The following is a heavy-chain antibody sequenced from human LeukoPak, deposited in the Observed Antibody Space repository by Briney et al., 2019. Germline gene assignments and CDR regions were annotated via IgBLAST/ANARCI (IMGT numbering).Heavy chain of an antibody. CDR1: GFTFSSYA. D-gene: IGHD2-15*01. Sequence: GGSLRLSCAASGFTFSSYAMHWVCQAPGKGLEYVSAISSNGGSTYYANSVKGRFTISRDNSKNTLYLQMGSLRAEDMAVYYCAREVSGSCDYWGQGTLVTVSS. J-gene: IGHJ4*02. CDR2: ISSNGGST. V-gene: IGHV3-64*01. CDR3: AREVSGSCDY.